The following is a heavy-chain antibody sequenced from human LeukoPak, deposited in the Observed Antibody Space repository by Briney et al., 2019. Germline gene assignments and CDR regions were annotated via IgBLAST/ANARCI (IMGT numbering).Heavy chain of an antibody. V-gene: IGHV4-30-4*07. CDR3: ARDSEVGSFDP. CDR1: GGPHRGGGHL. Sequence: SDTLSLICAVSGGPHRGGGHLGIGLRQPPGEGLEGIGHIYHSGSAYYTPSLKSRVTISVDTSKSQFSLNLSSVTAADTAFYYCARDSEVGSFDPWGQGTLVTVSS. J-gene: IGHJ5*02. D-gene: IGHD1-26*01. CDR2: IYHSGSA.